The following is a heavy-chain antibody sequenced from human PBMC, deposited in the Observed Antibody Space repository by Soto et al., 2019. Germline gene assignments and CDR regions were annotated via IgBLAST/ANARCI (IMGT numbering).Heavy chain of an antibody. CDR2: INAGNGNT. CDR3: ARQGLTITMVRGFDYYYMDV. Sequence: ASVKVSCKASGYTFTSYAMHWVRQAPGQRLEWMGWINAGNGNTKYSQKFQGRVTITRDTSASTAYMELSSLRSEDTAVYYCARQGLTITMVRGFDYYYMDVWGKGTTVTVSS. D-gene: IGHD3-10*01. J-gene: IGHJ6*03. V-gene: IGHV1-3*01. CDR1: GYTFTSYA.